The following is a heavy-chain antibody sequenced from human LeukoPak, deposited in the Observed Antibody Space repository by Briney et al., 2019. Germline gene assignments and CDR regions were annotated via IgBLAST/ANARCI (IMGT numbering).Heavy chain of an antibody. CDR3: ARRDILTGYYEDDAFDI. D-gene: IGHD3-9*01. CDR1: GFTFSSYA. CDR2: ISGSGGST. V-gene: IGHV3-23*01. Sequence: PGGSLRLSCAASGFTFSSYAMSWVRQAPGKGLEWVSAISGSGGSTYYADSVKGRFTISRDNSKNSLYLQMNSLRAEDTAVYYCARRDILTGYYEDDAFDIWGQGTMVTVSS. J-gene: IGHJ3*02.